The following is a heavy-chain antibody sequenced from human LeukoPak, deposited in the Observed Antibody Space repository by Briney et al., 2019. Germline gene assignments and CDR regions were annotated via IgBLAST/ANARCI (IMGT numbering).Heavy chain of an antibody. D-gene: IGHD1-26*01. V-gene: IGHV1-2*02. Sequence: ASVKVSCKASGYTFTSYDINWVRQAPGQGLEWMGWINPNSGGTNYAQKFQGRVTMTRDTSISTAYMELSRLRSDDTAVYYCARVGGSYSAAFDIWGQGTMVTVSS. CDR2: INPNSGGT. CDR1: GYTFTSYD. J-gene: IGHJ3*02. CDR3: ARVGGSYSAAFDI.